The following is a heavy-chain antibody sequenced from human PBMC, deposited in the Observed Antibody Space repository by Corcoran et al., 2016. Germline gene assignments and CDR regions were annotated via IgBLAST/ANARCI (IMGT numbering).Heavy chain of an antibody. V-gene: IGHV4-38-2*02. Sequence: QVQLQESGPGLVKPSETLSLTCTVSGYSISSGYYWGWIRQPPGKGLEWIGSIYHSGSTYFNPSLQSRVTISADTSKNQFSLKLRSVTAADTAVYYCARGSSGYGYVSDYWGQGSLVTVSS. CDR1: GYSISSGYY. CDR2: IYHSGST. D-gene: IGHD3-10*02. CDR3: ARGSSGYGYVSDY. J-gene: IGHJ4*02.